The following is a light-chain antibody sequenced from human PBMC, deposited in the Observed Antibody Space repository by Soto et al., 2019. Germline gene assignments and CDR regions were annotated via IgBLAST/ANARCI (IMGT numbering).Light chain of an antibody. CDR2: AAS. Sequence: EIVLTQSTATRSLSPVERATLSCMASQSVGSSLAWYQQKLGQAPRLLIYAASDRATGIPGRFSGSGYGTDLTLIISSIENEDFEFYYCQQGNTWTWTFGPGTKVDIK. CDR1: QSVGSS. CDR3: QQGNTWTWT. J-gene: IGKJ1*01. V-gene: IGKV3-11*01.